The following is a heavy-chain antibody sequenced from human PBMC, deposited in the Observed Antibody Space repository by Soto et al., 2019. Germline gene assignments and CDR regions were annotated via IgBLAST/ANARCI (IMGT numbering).Heavy chain of an antibody. D-gene: IGHD3-10*01. CDR3: AREYLRGQGPPGYYGMDV. CDR1: GYTFTSYD. CDR2: MNPNSGNT. J-gene: IGHJ6*02. V-gene: IGHV1-8*01. Sequence: ASVKVSCKASGYTFTSYDINWVRQATGQGLEWMGWMNPNSGNTGYAQKFQGRVTMTRNTSISTAYMELSSLRSEDTAVYYCAREYLRGQGPPGYYGMDVWGQGTTVTVSS.